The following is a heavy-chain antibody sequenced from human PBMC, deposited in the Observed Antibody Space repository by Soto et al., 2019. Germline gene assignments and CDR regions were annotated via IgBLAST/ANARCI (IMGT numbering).Heavy chain of an antibody. D-gene: IGHD6-19*01. CDR1: GFTFSSYA. V-gene: IGHV3-23*01. CDR2: ISGSGGST. Sequence: GGSLRLSCAASGFTFSSYAMSWVRQAPGKGLEWVSAISGSGGSTYYADSVKGRFTISRDNSKNTLYLQMNSLRAEDTAVYYCAKRFDGYSSGWYSYAFDIWGQGTMVTV. J-gene: IGHJ3*02. CDR3: AKRFDGYSSGWYSYAFDI.